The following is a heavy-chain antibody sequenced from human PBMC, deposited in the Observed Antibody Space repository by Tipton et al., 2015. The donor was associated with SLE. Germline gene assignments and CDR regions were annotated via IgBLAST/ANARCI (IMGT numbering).Heavy chain of an antibody. V-gene: IGHV5-51*03. D-gene: IGHD4-17*01. J-gene: IGHJ4*02. CDR3: ARLATVTSDFDF. Sequence: QSGAEVKKPGESLKISCKGSGYSFSNYWIGWVRQMPGKGLEWMGIIYPGGSDIRYNPSFQGQVTISADKSISTAYLQWSSLKASDSAMYYCARLATVTSDFDFWGQGTLVTVSS. CDR2: IYPGGSDI. CDR1: GYSFSNYW.